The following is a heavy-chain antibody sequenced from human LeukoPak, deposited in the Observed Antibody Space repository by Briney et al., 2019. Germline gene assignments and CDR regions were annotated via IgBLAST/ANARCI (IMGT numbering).Heavy chain of an antibody. J-gene: IGHJ5*02. Sequence: GGSLRLSCAASGFTVSSNYMNWVRQAPGKGLEWVSYISSSSSTIYYADSVKGRFTISRDNAKNSLYLQMNSLRAEDTAVYYCARDHVSGFDPWGQGTLVTVSS. CDR3: ARDHVSGFDP. CDR2: ISSSSSTI. D-gene: IGHD3-10*02. V-gene: IGHV3-48*01. CDR1: GFTVSSNY.